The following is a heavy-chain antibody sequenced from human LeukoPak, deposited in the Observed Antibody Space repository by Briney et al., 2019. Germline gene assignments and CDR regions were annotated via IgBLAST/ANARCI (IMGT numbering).Heavy chain of an antibody. D-gene: IGHD3-3*01. CDR2: INTNTGNP. J-gene: IGHJ4*02. Sequence: ASVKVSCKASGYTFTSYAMNWVRQAPGQGLEWMGWINTNTGNPTYAQGFTGRFVFSLDTSVSTAYLQISSLKAEDTAVYYCARDERITIFGVVTPLDYWGQGTLVTVSS. V-gene: IGHV7-4-1*02. CDR1: GYTFTSYA. CDR3: ARDERITIFGVVTPLDY.